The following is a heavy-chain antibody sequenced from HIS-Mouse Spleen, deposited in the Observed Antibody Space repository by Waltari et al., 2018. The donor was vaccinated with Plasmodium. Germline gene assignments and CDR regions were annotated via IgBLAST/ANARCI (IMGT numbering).Heavy chain of an antibody. CDR3: AKVAQGTRDAFDI. J-gene: IGHJ3*02. D-gene: IGHD2-8*01. CDR1: GGSISSSSYY. V-gene: IGHV4-39*07. Sequence: QLQLQESGPGLVKPSATLSLTCTVSGGSISSSSYYCAWIRQPPGKGLEWIGSIYYSGSTYYNPSLKSRVTISVDTSKNQFSLKLSSVTAADTAVYYCAKVAQGTRDAFDIWGHGTMVTVSS. CDR2: IYYSGST.